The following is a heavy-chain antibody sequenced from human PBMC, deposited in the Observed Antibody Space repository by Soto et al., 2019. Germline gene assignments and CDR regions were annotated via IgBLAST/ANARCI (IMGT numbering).Heavy chain of an antibody. Sequence: ASETLSLTCTVSGGSISSSSYYWGWIRQPPGKGLEWIGSIYYSGSTYYNPSLKSRVTISVNTSKNQFSLKLSSVTAADTAVYYCARQYDFWSGYFSGWFDPWGQGTLVTVSS. CDR1: GGSISSSSYY. CDR3: ARQYDFWSGYFSGWFDP. CDR2: IYYSGST. J-gene: IGHJ5*02. D-gene: IGHD3-3*01. V-gene: IGHV4-39*01.